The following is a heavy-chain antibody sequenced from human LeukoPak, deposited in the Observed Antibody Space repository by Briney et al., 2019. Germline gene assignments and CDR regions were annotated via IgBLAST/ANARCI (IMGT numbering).Heavy chain of an antibody. Sequence: PGGSLRLSCATSGFTFSSYGMNWVRQAPGKGLEWISYISSSSSTIYYADSVKGRFTISRDNAKNSLYLQMNSLRAEDTAVYYCAREPFWSGYYSNLHFDYWGQGTLVTVSS. CDR3: AREPFWSGYYSNLHFDY. CDR1: GFTFSSYG. CDR2: ISSSSSTI. V-gene: IGHV3-48*04. D-gene: IGHD3-3*01. J-gene: IGHJ4*02.